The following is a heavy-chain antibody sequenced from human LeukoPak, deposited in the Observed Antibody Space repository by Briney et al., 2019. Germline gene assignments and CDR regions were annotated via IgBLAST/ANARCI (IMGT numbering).Heavy chain of an antibody. J-gene: IGHJ3*01. CDR1: GDSMSSGGYL. Sequence: SETPSLTCSVSGDSMSSGGYLWTWIRQNPGKGLEWIGYIFYNGGVYYSPSLQSRLTISVDTSQKQFSLKMSSVTAADTAVYFCARLTCTGSSCSGGGAFDVWGQGTVVTVSS. D-gene: IGHD2-2*01. V-gene: IGHV4-31*03. CDR2: IFYNGGV. CDR3: ARLTCTGSSCSGGGAFDV.